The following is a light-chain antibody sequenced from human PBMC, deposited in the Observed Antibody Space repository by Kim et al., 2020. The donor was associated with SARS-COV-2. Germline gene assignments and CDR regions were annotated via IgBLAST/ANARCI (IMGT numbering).Light chain of an antibody. J-gene: IGLJ2*01. CDR1: KLVNKY. CDR2: QDT. CDR3: QAWDSNTADVV. V-gene: IGLV3-1*01. Sequence: SYELTQPPSVSVSPGQTADITCSGDKLVNKYVSWYQQEAGQSPVLVIYQDTERPSGIPERFSGSNSGNTATLTISGTQTMDEADYFCQAWDSNTADVVFGGGPQLTVL.